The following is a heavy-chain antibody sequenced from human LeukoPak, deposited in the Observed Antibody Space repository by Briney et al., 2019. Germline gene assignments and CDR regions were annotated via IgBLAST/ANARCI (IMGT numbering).Heavy chain of an antibody. D-gene: IGHD5-12*01. V-gene: IGHV1-69*05. CDR1: GGTFSSYS. CDR3: AREVATITVAAAGGIDY. Sequence: GASVKVSCKASGGTFSSYSMSWVRQAPGQGLEWMGGIIPIFGTANYAQQFQGRVTMTTDTSTSTAYMELRSLRSDDTAVYYCAREVATITVAAAGGIDYWGQGTLVTVSS. J-gene: IGHJ4*02. CDR2: IIPIFGTA.